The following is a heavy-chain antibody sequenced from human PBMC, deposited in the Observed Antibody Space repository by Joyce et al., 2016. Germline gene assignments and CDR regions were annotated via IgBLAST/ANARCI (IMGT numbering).Heavy chain of an antibody. CDR2: ISFDETYK. CDR3: ARAFTGSYYCLFND. D-gene: IGHD3-10*01. J-gene: IGHJ4*02. Sequence: QVQLVESGGGVVQPGRSLRLSCTASGFIFNSYAMHWLRQAPGKGLEWVSVISFDETYKCYADSVNGRFTISRDNSRYTLDLHMNSLSVNDTAVYYCARAFTGSYYCLFNDWGQGTLVAVSS. CDR1: GFIFNSYA. V-gene: IGHV3-30-3*01.